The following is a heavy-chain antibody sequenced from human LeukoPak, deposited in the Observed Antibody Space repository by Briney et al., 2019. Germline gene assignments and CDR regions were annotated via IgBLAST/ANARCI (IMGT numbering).Heavy chain of an antibody. J-gene: IGHJ3*01. D-gene: IGHD3-10*01. CDR3: TKDSFTVIRGVGSGDGFAV. CDR1: GFTFSTYG. CDR2: GGDCPQTT. Sequence: GGSLRLSCVASGFTFSTYGMSSVRQAPGKGLEWVAVGGDCPQTTHYADSVKGRFFVSRDSSRNTVHLQMNSLRAEDTALYFCTKDSFTVIRGVGSGDGFAVWGQGTMVTVSS. V-gene: IGHV3-23*01.